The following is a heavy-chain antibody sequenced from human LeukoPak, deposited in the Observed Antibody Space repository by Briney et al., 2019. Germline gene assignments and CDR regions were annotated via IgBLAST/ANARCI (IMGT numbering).Heavy chain of an antibody. D-gene: IGHD3-22*01. V-gene: IGHV4-39*07. CDR1: GGSISSRSYY. CDR3: ARAPDSSGSYAFDI. CDR2: IYYSGST. J-gene: IGHJ3*02. Sequence: PSETLSLTCTVSGGSISSRSYYWGWIRQPPGKGLEWIGTIYYSGSTYYNPSLKSRVTISVDTSKNQFSLKLSSVTAADTAVYYCARAPDSSGSYAFDIWGQGTMVTVSS.